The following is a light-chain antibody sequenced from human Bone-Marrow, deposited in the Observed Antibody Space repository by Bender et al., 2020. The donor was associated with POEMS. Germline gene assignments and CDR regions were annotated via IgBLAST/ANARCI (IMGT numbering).Light chain of an antibody. Sequence: QSALTQPASVSGSPGQSITLSCTGTSSDVGNYNLVSWYQQHPGKAPKLMIYDVSKRPSGVSNRFSGSKSGNTAFLTISGLQAEDEADYYCSSYTSSSTLDVFGGGTKLTVL. CDR2: DVS. J-gene: IGLJ2*01. CDR1: SSDVGNYNL. CDR3: SSYTSSSTLDV. V-gene: IGLV2-14*02.